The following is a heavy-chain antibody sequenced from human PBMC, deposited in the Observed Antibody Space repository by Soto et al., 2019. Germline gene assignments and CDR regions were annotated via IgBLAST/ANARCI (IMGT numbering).Heavy chain of an antibody. V-gene: IGHV3-30*18. J-gene: IGHJ4*02. CDR3: AKAGYCISTSCISLFDY. CDR1: GFTFSTYG. Sequence: GGSLRLSCGASGFTFSTYGMHWVRQAPGKGLEWVAVISYDGSNKYYADSVKGRFTISRDNSKNTLYLQMNSLRPEDTAVYYCAKAGYCISTSCISLFDYWGQGTLVTVSS. D-gene: IGHD2-2*01. CDR2: ISYDGSNK.